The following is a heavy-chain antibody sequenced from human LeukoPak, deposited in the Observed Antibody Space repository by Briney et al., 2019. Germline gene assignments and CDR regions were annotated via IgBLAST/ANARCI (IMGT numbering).Heavy chain of an antibody. CDR2: MNPSSGNT. Sequence: ASVKVSCKASGYAFTSYDINWVRQATGQGLEWMGWMNPSSGNTGYAQKFQGRVTMTRNTSISTAYMELSSLRSEDTAAYYCARILPISGNAFDIWGQGTMVTVSS. J-gene: IGHJ3*02. D-gene: IGHD3-10*01. CDR3: ARILPISGNAFDI. V-gene: IGHV1-8*01. CDR1: GYAFTSYD.